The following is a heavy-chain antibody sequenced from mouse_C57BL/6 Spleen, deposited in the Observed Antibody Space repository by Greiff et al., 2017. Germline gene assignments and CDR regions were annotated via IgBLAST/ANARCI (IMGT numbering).Heavy chain of an antibody. V-gene: IGHV1-5*01. Sequence: VQLQQSGTVLARPGASVKMSCKTSGYTFTSYWMNWVKQRPGQGLEWIGAIYPGNSGTSYNQKFKGKAKLTADTSASTAYMELSSLTNEDSAVYYCARSEFYSNYEDYWGQGTTLTVSS. CDR3: ARSEFYSNYEDY. D-gene: IGHD2-5*01. CDR1: GYTFTSYW. CDR2: IYPGNSGT. J-gene: IGHJ2*01.